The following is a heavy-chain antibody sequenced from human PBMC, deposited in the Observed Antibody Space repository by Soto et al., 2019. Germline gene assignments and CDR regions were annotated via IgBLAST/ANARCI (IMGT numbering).Heavy chain of an antibody. V-gene: IGHV1-69*04. J-gene: IGHJ4*02. CDR3: ATSYGSGYRAFDY. D-gene: IGHD3-10*01. CDR1: GDTFNFYS. CDR2: VNPIVSMS. Sequence: QVQLVQSGAEVKRPGSSVKVSCKASGDTFNFYSINWVRQAPGLGLEWMGRVNPIVSMSNYAQRFQDRVTMTADKSTSTAYMELSGVRSEDTAIYYCATSYGSGYRAFDYWGQGALVTVSS.